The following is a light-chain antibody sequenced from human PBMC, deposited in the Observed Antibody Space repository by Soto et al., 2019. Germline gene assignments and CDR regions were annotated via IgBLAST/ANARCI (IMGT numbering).Light chain of an antibody. J-gene: IGKJ4*01. CDR3: QQYGSSPLT. CDR1: QSVSSSY. V-gene: IGKV3-20*01. CDR2: GAS. Sequence: ELVLTQSPGTLSLSPGERATLSCRASQSVSSSYLAWYQQKPGQATRLLIYGASSRATGIPARFSGSGSGTDFTLTISRLEPEDFAVYYCQQYGSSPLTFGGGNKVEIK.